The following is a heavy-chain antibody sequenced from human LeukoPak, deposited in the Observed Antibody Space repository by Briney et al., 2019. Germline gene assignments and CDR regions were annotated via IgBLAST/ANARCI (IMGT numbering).Heavy chain of an antibody. V-gene: IGHV3-30*02. J-gene: IGHJ6*03. D-gene: IGHD6-13*01. Sequence: GGSLRLSCAASGFTFSSYGMHWVRQAPGKGLEWVAFIRYDGSNKYYADSVKGRFAISRDNTKNTLYLQMNSLRAEDTGIYYCTKSPGVYSITPTLDYYFYMDVWGTGTTVTVSS. CDR3: TKSPGVYSITPTLDYYFYMDV. CDR2: IRYDGSNK. CDR1: GFTFSSYG.